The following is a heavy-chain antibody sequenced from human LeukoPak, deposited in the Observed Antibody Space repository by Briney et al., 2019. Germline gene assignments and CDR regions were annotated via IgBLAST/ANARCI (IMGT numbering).Heavy chain of an antibody. CDR3: VKEVTGYGYFDY. Sequence: GGSLRLSCVASGFTFSNYAMSWVRQAPGKGLEWIAALNGGRTFFQDSVRGRFTISRDNSKNTLYLQLNSLRGDDTAVYYCVKEVTGYGYFDYWGRGTLVTVSS. D-gene: IGHD2-2*03. CDR2: LNGGRT. V-gene: IGHV3-23*01. J-gene: IGHJ4*02. CDR1: GFTFSNYA.